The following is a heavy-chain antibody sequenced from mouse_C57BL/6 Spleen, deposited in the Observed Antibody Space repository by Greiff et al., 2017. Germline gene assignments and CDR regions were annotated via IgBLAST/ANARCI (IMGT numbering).Heavy chain of an antibody. V-gene: IGHV1-81*01. Sequence: VQLQQSGADLARPGASVNLSCTASGYTFTSYGISWVKQTTGQGLEWIGEIYPRSGNTYYTEKFKGKGTLTADTSSSTVYMELRSLTSEDSAVYFCSTVGVDYYAMDYWGQGTSVTVSS. D-gene: IGHD1-1*01. CDR1: GYTFTSYG. J-gene: IGHJ4*01. CDR2: IYPRSGNT. CDR3: STVGVDYYAMDY.